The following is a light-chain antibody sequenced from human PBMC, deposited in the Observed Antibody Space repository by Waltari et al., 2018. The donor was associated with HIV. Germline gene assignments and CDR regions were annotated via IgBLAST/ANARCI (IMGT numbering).Light chain of an antibody. J-gene: IGLJ2*01. Sequence: SYELTQPPSVSVSPGQTARITCSGDALPRKFAYWYQQKSGQAPILVINEDNKRPSGIPERFSGSSSGTVATFTISGAQVEDEGDYYCSSTDSSDNHWEIFGGGTKLTVL. CDR2: EDN. V-gene: IGLV3-10*01. CDR3: SSTDSSDNHWEI. CDR1: ALPRKF.